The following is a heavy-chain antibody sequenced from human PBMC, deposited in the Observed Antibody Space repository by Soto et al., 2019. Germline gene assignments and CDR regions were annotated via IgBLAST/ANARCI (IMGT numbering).Heavy chain of an antibody. V-gene: IGHV1-69*01. CDR1: EGTFSSYG. J-gene: IGHJ5*02. Sequence: QVSLVQSGAEVKKARSSVKVSCKASEGTFSSYGISWVRQAPGQGLEWMGGIIPIYETVTYAQRFQGRLTISADESTSTAYMELSSLRPDDTAVYYCARDLVVTAKCLDPWGQGTLVTVSS. CDR2: IIPIYETV. D-gene: IGHD2-21*02. CDR3: ARDLVVTAKCLDP.